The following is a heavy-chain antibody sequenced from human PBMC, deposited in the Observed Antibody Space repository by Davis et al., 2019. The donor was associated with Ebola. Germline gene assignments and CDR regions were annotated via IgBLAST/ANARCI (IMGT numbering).Heavy chain of an antibody. CDR2: IDPSDSES. V-gene: IGHV5-10-1*01. D-gene: IGHD3-22*01. J-gene: IGHJ3*01. CDR3: AIGGSESSGYYVDAVDV. CDR1: GYSFSSFW. Sequence: GGSLRLSCKGSGYSFSSFWITWVRRTPGKGLEWMGRIDPSDSESNYSPSFEGHVTFSVDKSITTAYLQWSSLKASDSALYYCAIGGSESSGYYVDAVDVWGQGTMVTVSS.